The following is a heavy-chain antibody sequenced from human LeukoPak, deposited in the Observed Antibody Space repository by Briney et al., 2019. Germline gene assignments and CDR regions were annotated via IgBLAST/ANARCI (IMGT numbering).Heavy chain of an antibody. J-gene: IGHJ4*02. CDR2: ISPSGSST. Sequence: ASVKVSCKASGYIFASYYMYWVRQAPGQGLEWIGIISPSGSSTTYAQKFQGRVTMTEDTSTDTAYMELSRLRSDDTAVYYCARSAESSSWVEFDYWGQGTLVTVSS. CDR1: GYIFASYY. CDR3: ARSAESSSWVEFDY. V-gene: IGHV1-46*01. D-gene: IGHD6-13*01.